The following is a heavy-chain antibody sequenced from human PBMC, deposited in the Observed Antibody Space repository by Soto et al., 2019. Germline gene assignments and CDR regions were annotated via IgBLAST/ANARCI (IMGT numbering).Heavy chain of an antibody. CDR1: GDSVSSGAYY. D-gene: IGHD6-13*01. Sequence: QVKLQESGPGLVKPSETLSLTCTVSGDSVSSGAYYWSWVRQPPGKGLEWIGYIYYNAITNSNPSLKRRVTILVDTSKSEISLTLTSVNAADTAVYYCARDNIAAAGTIFDPWGQGVLVTVSA. J-gene: IGHJ5*02. V-gene: IGHV4-61*08. CDR2: IYYNAIT. CDR3: ARDNIAAAGTIFDP.